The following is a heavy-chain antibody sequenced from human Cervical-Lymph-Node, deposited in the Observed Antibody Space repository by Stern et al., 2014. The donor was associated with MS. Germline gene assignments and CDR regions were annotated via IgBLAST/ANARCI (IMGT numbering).Heavy chain of an antibody. D-gene: IGHD5-24*01. J-gene: IGHJ4*02. CDR3: AREYN. Sequence: EVQLVESGGGLVQPGGSLTLSCVASGVTFSRYWMSWVRQTPGKGLECVASINPDGSQKNYVDSVKGRFTISRDTAKNSLYLQMNPRRAEDTAIYYGAREYNWGQGTLVTVSS. V-gene: IGHV3-7*01. CDR2: INPDGSQK. CDR1: GVTFSRYW.